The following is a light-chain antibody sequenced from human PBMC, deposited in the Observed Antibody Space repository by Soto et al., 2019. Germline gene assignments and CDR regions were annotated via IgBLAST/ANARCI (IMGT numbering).Light chain of an antibody. J-gene: IGKJ1*01. Sequence: DIVLTQSPDSLAVSLGERATINCKSSQSVLYSSNNKNYLGWYQHKPGQPPKMIISWASTREFGVPDRFSGSGSGTDFTLTISSLQAEDVAVYYCQQNHSSPTTFGQGTKVEIK. CDR1: QSVLYSSNNKNY. CDR3: QQNHSSPTT. CDR2: WAS. V-gene: IGKV4-1*01.